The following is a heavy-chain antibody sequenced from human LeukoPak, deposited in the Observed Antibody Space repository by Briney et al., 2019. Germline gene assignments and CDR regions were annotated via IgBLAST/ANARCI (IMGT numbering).Heavy chain of an antibody. CDR3: AREGTAGTNLNWFDP. J-gene: IGHJ5*02. D-gene: IGHD1-1*01. CDR2: IYYGGST. V-gene: IGHV4-39*02. CDR1: GGSISSSSYY. Sequence: PSETLSLTCTVSGGSISSSSYYWGWIRQPPGKGLEWIGNIYYGGSTYYNPSLKSRVTISVDTSKNHFALKLSSVTAADTAVYYCAREGTAGTNLNWFDPWGQGTLVTVSS.